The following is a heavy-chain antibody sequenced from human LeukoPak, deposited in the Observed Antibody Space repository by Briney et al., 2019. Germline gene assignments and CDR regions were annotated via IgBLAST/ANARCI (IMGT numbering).Heavy chain of an antibody. V-gene: IGHV1-69*05. CDR3: AREGSSWYHY. CDR1: GGTFSSYA. D-gene: IGHD6-13*01. CDR2: IIPIFGTA. Sequence: ASVKVSCKAFGGTFSSYAISWVRQAPGQGLEWMGGIIPIFGTAHYAQKFQGRVTITTDESTNTVYIDLSSLRSEDTAVYYCAREGSSWYHYWGQGTLVTVSS. J-gene: IGHJ4*02.